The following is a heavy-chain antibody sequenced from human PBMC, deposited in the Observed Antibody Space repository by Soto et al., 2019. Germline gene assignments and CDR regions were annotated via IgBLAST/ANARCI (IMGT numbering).Heavy chain of an antibody. CDR3: ARDRRTLDYYDSSGPLDY. V-gene: IGHV3-30-3*01. J-gene: IGHJ4*02. Sequence: GGSLRLSCAASGFTFSSYAMHWVRQAPGKGLEWVAVISYDGSNKCYADSVKGRFTISRDNSKNTLYLQMNSLRAEDTAVYYCARDRRTLDYYDSSGPLDYWGQGTLVTVSS. CDR2: ISYDGSNK. D-gene: IGHD3-22*01. CDR1: GFTFSSYA.